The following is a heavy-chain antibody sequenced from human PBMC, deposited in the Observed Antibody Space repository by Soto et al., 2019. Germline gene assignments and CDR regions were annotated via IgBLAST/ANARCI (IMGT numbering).Heavy chain of an antibody. J-gene: IGHJ4*02. CDR1: GFTFSDYY. V-gene: IGHV3-11*01. CDR3: ARDHKEGGILTGNDY. CDR2: ISSSGSNI. Sequence: QVQLVESGGGLVKPGGSLRLSCAASGFTFSDYYMSWIRQAPGKGLEWVSYISSSGSNIYYADSVKGRFTMSRDNAKNSQYLQMNSLRAEDTALYYCARDHKEGGILTGNDYWGQGSLVTVSS. D-gene: IGHD3-9*01.